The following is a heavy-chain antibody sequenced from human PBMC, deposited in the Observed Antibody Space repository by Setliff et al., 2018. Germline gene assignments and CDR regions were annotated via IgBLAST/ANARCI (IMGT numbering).Heavy chain of an antibody. CDR2: IIPAFTTA. CDR1: GGSFSSYA. V-gene: IGHV1-69*13. J-gene: IGHJ6*03. CDR3: ARVFCSSTSCSFYYYYYYMDV. D-gene: IGHD2-2*01. Sequence: SVKVSCKASGGSFSSYAIIWVRQAPGQGLELMGGIIPAFTTANYAPNFHDRLRITADESTSTVYMELSSLRSEDTAVYYCARVFCSSTSCSFYYYYYYMDVWGKGTTVTVSS.